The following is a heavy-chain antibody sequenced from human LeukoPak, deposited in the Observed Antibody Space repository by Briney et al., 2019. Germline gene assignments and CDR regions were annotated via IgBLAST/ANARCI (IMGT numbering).Heavy chain of an antibody. CDR2: ISYDGSNK. J-gene: IGHJ4*02. V-gene: IGHV3-30-3*01. Sequence: GALRLSCAASGFTFSSYAMHWVRQAPGKGLEWVAVISYDGSNKYYADSVKGRFTISRDNSKNTLYLQMNSLRAEDTAVYYCARGDDFWSGDYWGQGTLVTVSS. D-gene: IGHD3-3*01. CDR1: GFTFSSYA. CDR3: ARGDDFWSGDY.